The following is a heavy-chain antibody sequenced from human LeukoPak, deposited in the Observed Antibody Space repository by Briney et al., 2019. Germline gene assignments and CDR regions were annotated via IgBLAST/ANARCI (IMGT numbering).Heavy chain of an antibody. V-gene: IGHV1-69*13. CDR1: GGTFSSYA. CDR2: IIPIFGTA. CDR3: ARDFSSWYERPHTGFDY. Sequence: ASVKVSCKASGGTFSSYAISWVRQAPGQGLEWMGGIIPIFGTANYAQKFQGRVTITADESTSTAYMELSSLRSKDTAVYYCARDFSSWYERPHTGFDYWGQGTLVTVSS. D-gene: IGHD6-13*01. J-gene: IGHJ4*02.